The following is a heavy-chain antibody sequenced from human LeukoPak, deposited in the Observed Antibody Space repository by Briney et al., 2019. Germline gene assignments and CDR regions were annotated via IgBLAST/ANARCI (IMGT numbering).Heavy chain of an antibody. J-gene: IGHJ5*02. Sequence: SETLSLTCTVSGGSISSYYWSWIRQPAGKGLEWIGYIYYSGSTNYNPSLKSRVTISVDTSKNQFSLNLSSVTAADTAVYYCARGSGRSRFDPWGQGTLVTVSS. CDR1: GGSISSYY. CDR3: ARGSGRSRFDP. V-gene: IGHV4-59*01. D-gene: IGHD1-26*01. CDR2: IYYSGST.